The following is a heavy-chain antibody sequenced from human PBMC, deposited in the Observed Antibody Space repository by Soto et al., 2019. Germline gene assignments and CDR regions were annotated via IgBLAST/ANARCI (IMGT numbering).Heavy chain of an antibody. CDR3: ARTTGVQTYSSSSPGGGYFDY. J-gene: IGHJ4*02. CDR2: INAGNGNT. D-gene: IGHD6-6*01. V-gene: IGHV1-3*01. Sequence: ASVKVSCKASGYTFTSYAMHWVRQAPGQRLEWMGWINAGNGNTKYSQKFQGRVTITRDTSASTAYMELSSLRSEDTAVYYCARTTGVQTYSSSSPGGGYFDYWGQGTLVTVSS. CDR1: GYTFTSYA.